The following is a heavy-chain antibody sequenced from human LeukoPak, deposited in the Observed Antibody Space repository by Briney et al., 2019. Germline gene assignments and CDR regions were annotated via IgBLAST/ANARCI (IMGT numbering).Heavy chain of an antibody. CDR1: GGSISSYY. CDR3: ARDRRESSKPNDAFDI. J-gene: IGHJ3*02. D-gene: IGHD4-11*01. V-gene: IGHV4-59*01. CDR2: IYYTGST. Sequence: SETLSLTCSVSGGSISSYYRSWIRQSPGKGLEWIGYIYYTGSTNYNPSLESRVTISIDTSKKQLSLKLRSVTAADTAVYYCARDRRESSKPNDAFDIWGQGTMVTVSS.